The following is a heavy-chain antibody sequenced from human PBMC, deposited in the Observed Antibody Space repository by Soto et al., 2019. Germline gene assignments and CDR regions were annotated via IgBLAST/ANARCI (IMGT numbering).Heavy chain of an antibody. CDR1: GGSISSYY. D-gene: IGHD6-19*01. CDR3: VRAVAGYDFDY. V-gene: IGHV4-59*08. CDR2: IYYSGST. Sequence: PSETLSLTCTVSGGSISSYYWSWIRQPPGKGLEWIGYIYYSGSTNYNPSLKSRVTISVDTSKNQFSLKLSSVTAADTAVYYCVRAVAGYDFDYWGQGTLVTVSS. J-gene: IGHJ4*02.